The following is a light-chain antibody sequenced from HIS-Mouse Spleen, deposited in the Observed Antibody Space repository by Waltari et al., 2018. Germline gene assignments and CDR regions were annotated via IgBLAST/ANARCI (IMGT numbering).Light chain of an antibody. J-gene: IGKJ2*01. Sequence: EIVLTQSPATLSLSPGERATLSCRASQSVSSYLAWYQQKPGQAPRLLIYVASNRATGIPARFSGSGSGTDFTLTISSLEPEDFAVYYCQQRSNWPLFGQGTKLEIK. V-gene: IGKV3-11*01. CDR3: QQRSNWPL. CDR1: QSVSSY. CDR2: VAS.